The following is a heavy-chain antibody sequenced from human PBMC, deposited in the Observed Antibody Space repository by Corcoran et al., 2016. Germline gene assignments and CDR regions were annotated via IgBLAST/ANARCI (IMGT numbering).Heavy chain of an antibody. CDR1: GFTFSSYS. CDR2: ISSSSSTI. Sequence: EVQLVESGGGLVQPGGSLRLSCAASGFTFSSYSMNWVRQAPGKGLEWVSYISSSSSTIYYADSVKGRFTISRDNAKNSLYLQMNSLRAEDTAVYYCARAELDAVDYWGQGTLVTVSS. J-gene: IGHJ4*02. D-gene: IGHD1-26*01. V-gene: IGHV3-48*04. CDR3: ARAELDAVDY.